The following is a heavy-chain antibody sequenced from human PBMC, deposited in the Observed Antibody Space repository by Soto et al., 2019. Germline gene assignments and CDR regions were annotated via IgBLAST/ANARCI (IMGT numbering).Heavy chain of an antibody. D-gene: IGHD6-25*01. V-gene: IGHV3-23*01. CDR3: AKFFVETGGSSGWPWTFHY. Sequence: EVQLLESGGGLVQPGRSLRLSCAASGFTFSSYAMSWVRQAPGKGLEWVSAISGSGGTTYYAASVKGRFTISRDTSKSALFLQMNSLRAEDTAVYYCAKFFVETGGSSGWPWTFHYWGQGSLVTVSS. J-gene: IGHJ4*02. CDR2: ISGSGGTT. CDR1: GFTFSSYA.